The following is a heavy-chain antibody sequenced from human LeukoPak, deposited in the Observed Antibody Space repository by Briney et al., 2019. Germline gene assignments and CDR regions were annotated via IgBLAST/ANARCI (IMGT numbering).Heavy chain of an antibody. CDR1: GYSFISYW. Sequence: GESLKISCKGSGYSFISYWIGWVRQMPGKDLEWMGIIFPGDSDTRYSPSFQGQVTISADKPISTAYLQWSSLKASDTAMYYCARNFEYCGGDCYDYWGQGTLVTVSS. CDR3: ARNFEYCGGDCYDY. V-gene: IGHV5-51*01. D-gene: IGHD2-21*02. CDR2: IFPGDSDT. J-gene: IGHJ4*02.